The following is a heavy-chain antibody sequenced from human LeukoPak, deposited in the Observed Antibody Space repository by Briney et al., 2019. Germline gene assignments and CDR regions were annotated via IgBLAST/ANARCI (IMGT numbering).Heavy chain of an antibody. Sequence: SETLSLTCSVSGGSISNYYWGWFRQPPGKGLEWIGSMYYSGSTYYNPSLKSRVTISVDTSKNQFSLKLTSVTAADTAFYYCATQRIVGVIFDYWGQGTLVTVSS. D-gene: IGHD1-26*01. CDR3: ATQRIVGVIFDY. CDR1: GGSISNYY. CDR2: MYYSGST. J-gene: IGHJ4*02. V-gene: IGHV4-59*04.